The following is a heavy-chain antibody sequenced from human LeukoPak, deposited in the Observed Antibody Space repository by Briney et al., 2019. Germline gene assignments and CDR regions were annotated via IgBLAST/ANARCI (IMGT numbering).Heavy chain of an antibody. CDR1: GFTFSSYA. Sequence: GGSLRLSCAASGFTFSSYAMHWVRQAPGKGLEWVAVISYDGSNKYYADSVKGRFTISRDNSKNTLYLQMNSLRAEDTAVYYCARDKYYDFWSGYWVPYYYYGMDVWGQGTTVTVSS. D-gene: IGHD3-3*01. V-gene: IGHV3-30-3*01. CDR2: ISYDGSNK. J-gene: IGHJ6*02. CDR3: ARDKYYDFWSGYWVPYYYYGMDV.